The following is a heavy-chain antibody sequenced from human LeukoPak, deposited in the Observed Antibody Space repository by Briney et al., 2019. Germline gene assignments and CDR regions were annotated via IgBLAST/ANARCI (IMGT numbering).Heavy chain of an antibody. CDR3: ARGVGYSGWFDP. CDR1: GFTFSSYA. CDR2: ISYDGSNK. V-gene: IGHV3-30-3*01. J-gene: IGHJ5*02. D-gene: IGHD5-18*01. Sequence: PGGSLRLSCAASGFTFSSYAMHWVRQAPGKGLEGVALISYDGSNKYYADSVKGRFTISRDNSKNTLYLQMNSLRAEDTAVYYCARGVGYSGWFDPWGQGTLVTVSS.